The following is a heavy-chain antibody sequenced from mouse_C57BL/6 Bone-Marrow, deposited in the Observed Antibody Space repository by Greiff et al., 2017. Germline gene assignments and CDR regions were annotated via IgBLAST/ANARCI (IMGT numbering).Heavy chain of an antibody. J-gene: IGHJ2*01. V-gene: IGHV1-81*01. Sequence: VQLQQSGAELARPGASVKLSCKASGYTFTSSGISWVKQRTGQGLEWIGEIYPRSGNPYYNEKFKGKATLTANKSSSTAYMELRSLTSEDSAVYFCARRDGYYVDFDYWGQGTTLTVSS. CDR2: IYPRSGNP. D-gene: IGHD2-3*01. CDR3: ARRDGYYVDFDY. CDR1: GYTFTSSG.